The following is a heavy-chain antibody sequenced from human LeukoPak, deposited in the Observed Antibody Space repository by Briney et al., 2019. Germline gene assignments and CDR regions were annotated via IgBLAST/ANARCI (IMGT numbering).Heavy chain of an antibody. D-gene: IGHD3-22*01. V-gene: IGHV4-34*01. J-gene: IGHJ3*01. CDR2: INHSGST. CDR3: ARHAEVSGYDYGRKAFDV. CDR1: GGSFSGYY. Sequence: PSETLSLTCAVYGGSFSGYYWSWIRQPPGKELEWIGEINHSGSTNYNPSLKSRVTISVDTSKNQLSLKVNSVTAADTAVYYCARHAEVSGYDYGRKAFDVWGQGTMVTVSS.